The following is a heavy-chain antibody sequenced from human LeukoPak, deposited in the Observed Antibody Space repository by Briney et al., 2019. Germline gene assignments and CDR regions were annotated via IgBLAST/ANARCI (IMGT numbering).Heavy chain of an antibody. D-gene: IGHD6-13*01. CDR1: GFTFSSYW. CDR3: ARTAAGIYSYGMDV. J-gene: IGHJ6*02. Sequence: PGGSLRLSCAASGFTFSSYWMSWVRQAPGKGMEWVANIKQEGSEKYYVDSVKGRFTISRDNAKNSLYLQMNSLRAEDTAVYYCARTAAGIYSYGMDVWGQGTTVTVSS. CDR2: IKQEGSEK. V-gene: IGHV3-7*01.